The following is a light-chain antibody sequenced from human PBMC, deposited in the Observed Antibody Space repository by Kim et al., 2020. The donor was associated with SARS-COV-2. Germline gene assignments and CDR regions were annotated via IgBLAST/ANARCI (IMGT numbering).Light chain of an antibody. Sequence: ASVKLTCILSRGHTNYACAWLQQLPGKGPRYLMRVYSDGRHTKGDGIPDRFSGSSSGSEYYLTISGLQSEDEADYYCQTWGSGIGVFGGGTQLTVL. CDR1: RGHTNYA. V-gene: IGLV4-69*01. CDR3: QTWGSGIGV. J-gene: IGLJ2*01. CDR2: VYSDGRH.